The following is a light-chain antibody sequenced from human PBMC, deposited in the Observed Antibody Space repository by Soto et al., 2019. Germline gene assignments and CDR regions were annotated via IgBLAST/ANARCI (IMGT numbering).Light chain of an antibody. V-gene: IGKV3-20*01. J-gene: IGKJ1*01. CDR1: QSVSNK. Sequence: EIVMTQSPATLSVSPGERATLSCRASQSVSNKLVWYQQKPGQPPRLLMFGASSRATGIPDRFGGSGSGTDFILTISRLEPEDFAVYYCQQYGTTLGQGTKVDIK. CDR3: QQYGTT. CDR2: GAS.